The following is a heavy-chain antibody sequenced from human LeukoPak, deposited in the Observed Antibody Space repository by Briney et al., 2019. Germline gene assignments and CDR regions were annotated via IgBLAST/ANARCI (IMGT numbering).Heavy chain of an antibody. Sequence: SETLSLTCTVSGYSISSGYYWGWIRQPPGQGLEWIGSIYHSGSTYYNPSLTSRATISVDTSKNQFSLKLSSVTAADTAVYYCARSRGRKMVRGVYYYYYGMDVWGQGTTVTVSS. CDR1: GYSISSGYY. V-gene: IGHV4-38-2*02. D-gene: IGHD3-10*01. J-gene: IGHJ6*02. CDR3: ARSRGRKMVRGVYYYYYGMDV. CDR2: IYHSGST.